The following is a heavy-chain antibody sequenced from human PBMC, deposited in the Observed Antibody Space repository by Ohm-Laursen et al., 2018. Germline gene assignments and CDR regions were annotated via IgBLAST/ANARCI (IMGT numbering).Heavy chain of an antibody. Sequence: SQTLSFTCTVSGGTISSYYWSCIRQPPGKGLEWIGYIYYSRSTNYNPSLKSRVTISEDSSKNQFSLKLSSVTAADTAVYYCARSGGQRNFYFDYWGQGTLVTVSS. CDR2: IYYSRST. CDR3: ARSGGQRNFYFDY. V-gene: IGHV4-59*01. J-gene: IGHJ4*02. D-gene: IGHD3-16*01. CDR1: GGTISSYY.